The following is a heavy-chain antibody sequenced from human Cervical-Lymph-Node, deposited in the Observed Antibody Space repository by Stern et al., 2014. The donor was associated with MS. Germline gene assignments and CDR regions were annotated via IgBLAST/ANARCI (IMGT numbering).Heavy chain of an antibody. CDR2: IPIVGTP. Sequence: VQLVESGGGVIQPGGSLRLSCKASGFTVSRDYMTWVRQAPGKGLEWVSLIPIVGTPFYPDSVKGRFPISRDDPKNTVYLHRTSLRAEDTAMYYCARDTSSPERSAWWAQGPLVTVPP. CDR1: GFTVSRDY. CDR3: ARDTSSPERSAW. D-gene: IGHD1-1*01. V-gene: IGHV3-53*01. J-gene: IGHJ4*02.